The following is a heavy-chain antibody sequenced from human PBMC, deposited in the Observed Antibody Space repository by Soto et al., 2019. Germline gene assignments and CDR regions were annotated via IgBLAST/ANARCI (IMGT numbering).Heavy chain of an antibody. V-gene: IGHV4-39*01. CDR1: GGSISSSSYY. D-gene: IGHD2-15*01. CDR2: IFYSGST. CDR3: ARHLTYCSAGSCYSDFPYYGMDV. Sequence: PSETLSLTCTVSGGSISSSSYYWGWIRQPPGKGLEWIGSIFYSGSTYYNPSLKSRVTISVDTSKNQFSLKLSSLTAADTAVYYCARHLTYCSAGSCYSDFPYYGMDVWGQGTTVT. J-gene: IGHJ6*02.